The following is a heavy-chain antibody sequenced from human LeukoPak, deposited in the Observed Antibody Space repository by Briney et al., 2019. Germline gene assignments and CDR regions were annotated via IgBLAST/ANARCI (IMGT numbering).Heavy chain of an antibody. CDR2: IYYSGST. CDR1: GYSISSGYY. J-gene: IGHJ6*02. V-gene: IGHV4-59*08. CDR3: ARHTWDYEGMDV. Sequence: SETLSLTCTVSGYSISSGYYWSWIRQPPGKGLEWIGYIYYSGSTNYNPSLKSRVTISVDTSKNQFSLKLSSVTAADTAVYYCARHTWDYEGMDVWGQGTTVTVSS. D-gene: IGHD3-16*01.